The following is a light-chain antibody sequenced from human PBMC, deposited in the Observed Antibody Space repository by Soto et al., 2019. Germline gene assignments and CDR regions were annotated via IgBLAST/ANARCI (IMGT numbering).Light chain of an antibody. CDR1: QRISTW. J-gene: IGKJ4*01. CDR2: KAS. V-gene: IGKV1-5*03. CDR3: QQYNTYPLT. Sequence: DIQMTQSPSTLSASVGDRVTITCRASQRISTWLAWYQQKAGKAPKLLIYKASSLEGGVPSRFSGSGSGTEFNITISSLQPDDFANYYCQQYNTYPLTFGGGTTVDIK.